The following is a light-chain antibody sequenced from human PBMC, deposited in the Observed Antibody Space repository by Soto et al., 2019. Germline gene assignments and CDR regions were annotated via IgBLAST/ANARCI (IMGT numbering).Light chain of an antibody. CDR1: KTDIGVYDF. J-gene: IGLJ1*01. V-gene: IGLV2-8*01. Sequence: QSALTQPPSASGSPGQSVTISCTGTKTDIGVYDFVSWYQHHPGKAPRLIIYEVVHRPSGVPDRFSGSKSGNTASLTVSGLQAADEADYFCKSYAGSNTYVFGSGTQVTVL. CDR3: KSYAGSNTYV. CDR2: EVV.